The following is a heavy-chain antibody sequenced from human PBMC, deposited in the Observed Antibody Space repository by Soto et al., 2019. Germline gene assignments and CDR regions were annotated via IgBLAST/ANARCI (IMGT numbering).Heavy chain of an antibody. V-gene: IGHV1-69*01. CDR3: GRGWGYDSNDYYYAY. CDR1: GGTFSRHA. J-gene: IGHJ4*02. D-gene: IGHD3-22*01. Sequence: QVQLVQSGAEVRKPGSSVKVSCKASGGTFSRHAISWVRQAPGQGLEWMGGIIPICGTANHAQKCQGRVTIIADESTSTVYMELSSLRSEDTAMYYCGRGWGYDSNDYYYAYWGQGTLVIVSS. CDR2: IIPICGTA.